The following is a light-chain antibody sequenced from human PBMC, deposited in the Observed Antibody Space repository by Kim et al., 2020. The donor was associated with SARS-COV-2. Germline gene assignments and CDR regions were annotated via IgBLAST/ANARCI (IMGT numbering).Light chain of an antibody. Sequence: VAVGQTVRSTCQGDSLRSYYESWYQQKPGQAPVLVIYGKNNRPSGIPDRFSGSSSGNTASLTITGAQAEDEADYYCNSRDSSGNRVFGGGTKLTVL. CDR1: SLRSYY. CDR3: NSRDSSGNRV. CDR2: GKN. V-gene: IGLV3-19*01. J-gene: IGLJ3*02.